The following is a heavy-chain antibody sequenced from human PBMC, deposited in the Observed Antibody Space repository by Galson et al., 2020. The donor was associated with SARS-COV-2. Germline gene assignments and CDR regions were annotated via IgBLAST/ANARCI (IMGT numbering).Heavy chain of an antibody. V-gene: IGHV3-23*01. CDR1: GFTFASYG. D-gene: IGHD3-16*01. J-gene: IGHJ6*02. CDR2: ISYGGSTT. Sequence: GGSLRLSCAASGFTFASYGMNWVRQAPGKGLEWVSTISYGGSTTYYAGSVRGRFTISRDNSRKTLYLQMAGLRAEDTAIYYCLPQPRGTYYGMDVWGQGTTVTVSS. CDR3: LPQPRGTYYGMDV.